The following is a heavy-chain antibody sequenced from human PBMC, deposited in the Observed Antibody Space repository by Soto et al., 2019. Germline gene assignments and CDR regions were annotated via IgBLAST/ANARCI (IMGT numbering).Heavy chain of an antibody. CDR2: INPNSGGT. Sequence: ASVKVSCKASGYTFTGYYMHWVRQAPGQGPEWMGWINPNSGGTNYAQKFQGWVTMTRDTSISTAYMELSRLRSDDTAVYYCARGGIAATGTYYYYYMDVWGKGTTVTVSS. J-gene: IGHJ6*03. D-gene: IGHD2-15*01. CDR1: GYTFTGYY. CDR3: ARGGIAATGTYYYYYMDV. V-gene: IGHV1-2*04.